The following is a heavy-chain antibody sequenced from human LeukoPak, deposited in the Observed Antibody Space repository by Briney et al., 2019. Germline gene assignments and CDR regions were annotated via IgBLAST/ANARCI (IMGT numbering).Heavy chain of an antibody. CDR1: GFTFSSYE. CDR3: ARLPDLYCSSTSCYENFDY. Sequence: GSLRLSCAASGFTFSSYEMNWVRQAPGKGLEWVSYISSSGSTIYYADSVKGRFTISIDNAKNSLYLQMNSLRAEDTAVYYCARLPDLYCSSTSCYENFDYWGQGTLVTVSS. CDR2: ISSSGSTI. J-gene: IGHJ4*02. V-gene: IGHV3-48*03. D-gene: IGHD2-2*01.